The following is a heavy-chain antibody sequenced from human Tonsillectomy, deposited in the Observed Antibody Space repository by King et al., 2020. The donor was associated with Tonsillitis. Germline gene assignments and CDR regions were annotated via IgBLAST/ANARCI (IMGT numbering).Heavy chain of an antibody. D-gene: IGHD3-3*01. CDR2: ISGSAGTT. Sequence: VQLLESGGGLAQPGGSLRLSCAASGFSFSSYAMTWVRQAPGKGLEWVSGISGSAGTTYSGDCVKGRLTISRDNSKHTLYLQMNRRRVEDAAVFYCAKDLNYDFWSGYQFDYWGQGTLVTVSS. CDR3: AKDLNYDFWSGYQFDY. CDR1: GFSFSSYA. V-gene: IGHV3-23*01. J-gene: IGHJ4*02.